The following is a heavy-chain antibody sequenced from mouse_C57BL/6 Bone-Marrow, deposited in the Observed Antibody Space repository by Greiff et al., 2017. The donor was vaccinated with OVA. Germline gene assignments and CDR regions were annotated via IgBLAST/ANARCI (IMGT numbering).Heavy chain of an antibody. CDR2: IDPENGDT. Sequence: VQLQQSGAELVRPGASVKLSCTASGFNIKDDYMHWVKQRPEQGLEWIGWIDPENGDTEYASKFQGKAPITADTSSNTAYLQLSSLTSEDTAVYYCTTYFWFAYWGQGTRVTVSA. J-gene: IGHJ3*01. V-gene: IGHV14-4*01. D-gene: IGHD2-1*01. CDR1: GFNIKDDY. CDR3: TTYFWFAY.